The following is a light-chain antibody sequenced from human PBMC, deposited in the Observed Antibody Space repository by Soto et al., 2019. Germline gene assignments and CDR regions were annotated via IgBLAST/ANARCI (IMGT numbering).Light chain of an antibody. CDR2: LGS. CDR1: QSLLHSNGYNY. CDR3: MQALQPPPRGVT. V-gene: IGKV2-28*01. J-gene: IGKJ5*01. Sequence: DIVMTQSPLSLPVTPGEPASISCRSSQSLLHSNGYNYLDWYLQKPGQSPQLLIYLGSNRASGVPDRFSGSGSGTDFTLKISRVEAEDVGVYYCMQALQPPPRGVTFGQGTRLEIK.